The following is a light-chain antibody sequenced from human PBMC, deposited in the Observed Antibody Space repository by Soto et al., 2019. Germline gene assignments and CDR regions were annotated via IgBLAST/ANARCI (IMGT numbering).Light chain of an antibody. CDR3: TSYTTGRIGV. CDR2: EVT. V-gene: IGLV2-14*01. CDR1: SGDVGHYNY. Sequence: QSALTQPASVSGSPGQSITISCTGSSGDVGHYNYVSWYQQHPGKAPKLIIYEVTNRPSGVSNRFSGSKSGNTASLIIAGLQAEDEDYYYCTSYTTGRIGVFGGGTKVTVL. J-gene: IGLJ3*02.